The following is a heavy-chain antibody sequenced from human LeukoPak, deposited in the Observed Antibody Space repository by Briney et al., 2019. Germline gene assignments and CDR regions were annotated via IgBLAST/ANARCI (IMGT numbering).Heavy chain of an antibody. Sequence: SETLSLTCTVSGGSISSYYWNWIRQPPGKGLEWFGNIYDSGSTNYNPSLKSRVTISVDTSKNEISLKLSSVTAADTAVYYCARDKGPCCYFDLWGRGTLVTVSS. J-gene: IGHJ2*01. CDR2: IYDSGST. V-gene: IGHV4-59*01. CDR1: GGSISSYY. CDR3: ARDKGPCCYFDL.